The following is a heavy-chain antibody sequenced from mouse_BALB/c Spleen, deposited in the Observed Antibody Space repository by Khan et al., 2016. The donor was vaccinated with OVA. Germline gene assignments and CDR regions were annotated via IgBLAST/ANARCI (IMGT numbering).Heavy chain of an antibody. J-gene: IGHJ2*01. CDR2: TNPTNGRT. V-gene: IGHV1S81*02. D-gene: IGHD1-1*01. Sequence: VQLQQSGAELVKAGASVKMSCKASGYTFTSYWMHWVKQRLGQGLEWFAETNPTNGRTYYNEKFKRKATLTVDKSSSTAYMLLSGQTFEDSAVYYCARIKKIVATYFDYWGQGTLSQSPQ. CDR1: GYTFTSYW. CDR3: ARIKKIVATYFDY.